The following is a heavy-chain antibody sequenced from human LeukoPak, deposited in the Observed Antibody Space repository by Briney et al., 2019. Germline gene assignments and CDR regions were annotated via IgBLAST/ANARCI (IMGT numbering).Heavy chain of an antibody. CDR2: ISAYNGNT. J-gene: IGHJ4*02. V-gene: IGHV1-18*01. Sequence: GASVKVSCKASGYTFTSYGISWVRQAPGQGLEWMGWISAYNGNTNYAQKFQGRVTITRDTSATTAYMELSSLRSEDTAVYYCARDYIGDSSTWYDYWGQGTLVAVSS. CDR1: GYTFTSYG. CDR3: ARDYIGDSSTWYDY. D-gene: IGHD6-13*01.